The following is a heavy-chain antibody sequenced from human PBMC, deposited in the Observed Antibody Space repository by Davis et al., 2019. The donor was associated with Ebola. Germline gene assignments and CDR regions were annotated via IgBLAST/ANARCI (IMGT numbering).Heavy chain of an antibody. Sequence: PGGSLRLSCAASGFTFSSYGMHWVRQAPGKGLEWVAVIWYDGSNKYYADSVKGRFTISRDNSKNTLYLQMNSLRAEDTAVYYCGGHCSSINCYFSWGQGTLVTVSS. V-gene: IGHV3-33*01. D-gene: IGHD2-2*01. J-gene: IGHJ4*02. CDR3: GGHCSSINCYFS. CDR2: IWYDGSNK. CDR1: GFTFSSYG.